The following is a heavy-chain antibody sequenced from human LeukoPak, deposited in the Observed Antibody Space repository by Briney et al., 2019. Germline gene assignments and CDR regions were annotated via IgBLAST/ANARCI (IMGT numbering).Heavy chain of an antibody. J-gene: IGHJ4*02. Sequence: PGRSLRLSCAASGFTFSSYGMHWVRQAPGKGLEWVAVISYDGSNKYYADSVKGRFTISRDNSKNTLYLQMNSLRAEDTAVYYCVKAPHSSGWSGFDYWGQGTLVTVSS. CDR2: ISYDGSNK. V-gene: IGHV3-30*18. D-gene: IGHD6-19*01. CDR1: GFTFSSYG. CDR3: VKAPHSSGWSGFDY.